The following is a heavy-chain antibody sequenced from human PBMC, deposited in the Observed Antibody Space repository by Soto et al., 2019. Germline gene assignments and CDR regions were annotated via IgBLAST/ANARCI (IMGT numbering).Heavy chain of an antibody. J-gene: IGHJ6*02. CDR2: IIPIFGTA. D-gene: IGHD2-2*01. CDR3: AENPPPGTRFLMDV. CDR1: GGTFSSYA. V-gene: IGHV1-69*13. Sequence: GASVKVSCKASGGTFSSYAISWVRQAPGQGLEWMGGIIPIFGTANYAQKFQGRVTITADESTSTAYMELSSLRSEDTAVYYCAENPPPGTRFLMDVWGQGTTVTVSS.